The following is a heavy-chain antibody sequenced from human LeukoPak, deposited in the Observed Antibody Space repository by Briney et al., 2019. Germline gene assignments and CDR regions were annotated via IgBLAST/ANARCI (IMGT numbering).Heavy chain of an antibody. CDR3: RRYFDPDY. Sequence: AGGSLRLSCAVSGFTFNSYATSWVRQAPGKGLEWVGRIKSKTDGGTTDYAAPVKGRFTISRDDSKNTLYLQMNSLKTEDTAVYYCRRYFDPDYWGQGTLVTVSS. J-gene: IGHJ4*02. V-gene: IGHV3-15*01. CDR2: IKSKTDGGTT. CDR1: GFTFNSYA. D-gene: IGHD3-9*01.